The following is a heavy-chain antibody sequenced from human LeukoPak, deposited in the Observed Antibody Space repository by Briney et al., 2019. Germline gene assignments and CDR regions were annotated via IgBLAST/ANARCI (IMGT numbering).Heavy chain of an antibody. D-gene: IGHD3-22*01. CDR2: INHSGST. V-gene: IGHV4-34*01. CDR1: GGSFSGYY. J-gene: IGHJ4*02. CDR3: SYYDSSGLDDY. Sequence: SETLSLTCAVYGGSFSGYYWSWIRQPPGKGLEWIGEINHSGSTNYNPSLKRRVTISVDTSKNQFSLKLSSVTAADTAVYYCSYYDSSGLDDYWGQGTLVTVSP.